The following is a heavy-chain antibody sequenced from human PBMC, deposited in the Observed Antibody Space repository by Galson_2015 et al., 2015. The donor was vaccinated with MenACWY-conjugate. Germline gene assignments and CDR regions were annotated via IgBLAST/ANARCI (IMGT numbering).Heavy chain of an antibody. CDR1: GATFPDYW. V-gene: IGHV5-51*01. CDR3: SFAVDGNCVLDY. D-gene: IGHD6-19*01. Sequence: QSGAEVTRPGESLPISCKESGATFPDYWLGWVRQKPGQGPAWMGLTRLQYSITQYHPSPQGHVTMSADKSPGTAYLQWGSLKASDTAMEYCSFAVDGNCVLDYLGQATLVTGAS. J-gene: IGHJ4*02. CDR2: TRLQYSIT.